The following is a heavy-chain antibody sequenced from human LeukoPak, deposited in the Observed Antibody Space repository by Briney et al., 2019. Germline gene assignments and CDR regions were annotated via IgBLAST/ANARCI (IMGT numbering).Heavy chain of an antibody. CDR3: ARDPKVRGQYCYMDV. D-gene: IGHD3-10*01. CDR2: ISAFNGNT. Sequence: ASVTLSCKGSGYTFTSYVISWVRQAPGQGLEWMGWISAFNGNTNYSQKLQGRVTMSTDASTNTAYMVLRSLISDDAAVDYCARDPKVRGQYCYMDVWGKGTTVTVSS. V-gene: IGHV1-18*01. CDR1: GYTFTSYV. J-gene: IGHJ6*03.